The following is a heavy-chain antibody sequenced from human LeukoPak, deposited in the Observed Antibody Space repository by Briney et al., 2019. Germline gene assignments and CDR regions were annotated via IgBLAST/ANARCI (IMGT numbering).Heavy chain of an antibody. V-gene: IGHV1-8*01. Sequence: ASVKVSCKASGYTFTSYDINWVRQAPGQGLEWMGWMNPNSGNTGYAQKFQGRVTMTRNTSISTAYMELSSLRSEDTAVYYCARVTRDSSGYYFEYFQHWGQGTLVTVSS. CDR1: GYTFTSYD. J-gene: IGHJ1*01. D-gene: IGHD3-22*01. CDR2: MNPNSGNT. CDR3: ARVTRDSSGYYFEYFQH.